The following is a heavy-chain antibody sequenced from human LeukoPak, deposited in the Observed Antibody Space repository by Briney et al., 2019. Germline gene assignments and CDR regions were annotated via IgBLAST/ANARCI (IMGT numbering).Heavy chain of an antibody. CDR3: AKDRDTSGWRYFDY. CDR1: GFTFSNYG. D-gene: IGHD6-19*01. V-gene: IGHV3-30*18. CDR2: ISYDGSNT. Sequence: GGSLRLSCAASGFTFSNYGMHWVRQAPGKRLEWVAVISYDGSNTYYADSVKGRFTISRDNSKNTLYLQMNSLRTEDTALFYCAKDRDTSGWRYFDYWGQGTLVTVSS. J-gene: IGHJ4*02.